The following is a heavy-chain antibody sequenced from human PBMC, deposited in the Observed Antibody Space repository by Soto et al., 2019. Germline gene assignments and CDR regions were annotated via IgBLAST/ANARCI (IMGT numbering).Heavy chain of an antibody. Sequence: SETLSLTCTVSGGSISSYYWSWIQQPPGKGLEWIGYIYYSGSTNYNPSLKSRVTISVDTSKNQFSLKLSSVTAADTAVYYCARASNYDSSGLFDYWGQGTLVTVSS. CDR1: GGSISSYY. CDR2: IYYSGST. J-gene: IGHJ4*02. CDR3: ARASNYDSSGLFDY. V-gene: IGHV4-59*01. D-gene: IGHD3-22*01.